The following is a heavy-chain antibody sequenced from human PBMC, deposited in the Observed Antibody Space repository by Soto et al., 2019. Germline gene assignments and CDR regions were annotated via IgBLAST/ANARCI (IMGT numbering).Heavy chain of an antibody. V-gene: IGHV3-30-3*01. Sequence: GGSLRLSCAASGSTFSSYAMHWVRQAPGKGLEWVAVISYDGSNKYYADSVKARFTISRDNSKNTLYLQMNSMRAEDTAVYYCARGRCSSTSCYTLYYYYGMDVWGQGTTVTVSS. D-gene: IGHD2-2*02. CDR1: GSTFSSYA. CDR2: ISYDGSNK. CDR3: ARGRCSSTSCYTLYYYYGMDV. J-gene: IGHJ6*02.